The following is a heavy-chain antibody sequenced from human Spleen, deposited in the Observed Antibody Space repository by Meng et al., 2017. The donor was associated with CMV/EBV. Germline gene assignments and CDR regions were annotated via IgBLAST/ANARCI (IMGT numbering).Heavy chain of an antibody. CDR3: ARQGWGSSTKLFDY. D-gene: IGHD6-6*01. Sequence: SETLSLTCAVYGGSFSGYYWSWIRQPPGKGLEWIGEINHSGSTNYNPSLKSRVTMSVDTSKNQFSLKLSSVTAADTAVYYCARQGWGSSTKLFDYWGQGTLVTVSS. J-gene: IGHJ4*02. CDR2: INHSGST. V-gene: IGHV4-34*01. CDR1: GGSFSGYY.